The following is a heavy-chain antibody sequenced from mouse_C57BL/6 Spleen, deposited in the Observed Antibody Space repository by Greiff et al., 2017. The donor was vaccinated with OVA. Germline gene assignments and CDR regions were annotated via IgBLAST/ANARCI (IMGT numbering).Heavy chain of an antibody. CDR2: IDPETGGT. CDR3: TRWLLREDYYAMDY. Sequence: VQLQQSGAELVRPGASVTLSCKASGYTFTDYEMHWVKQTPVHGLEWIGAIDPETGGTAYNQKFKGKAILTADKSSSTAYMELRSLTSEDSAVYYCTRWLLREDYYAMDYWGQGTSVTVSS. CDR1: GYTFTDYE. J-gene: IGHJ4*01. D-gene: IGHD2-3*01. V-gene: IGHV1-15*01.